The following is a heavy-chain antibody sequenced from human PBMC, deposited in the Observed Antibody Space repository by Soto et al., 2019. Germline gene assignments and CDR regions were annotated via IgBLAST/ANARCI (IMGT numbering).Heavy chain of an antibody. J-gene: IGHJ4*02. CDR1: SGSISSSNW. CDR3: TSSWAAGPLDY. D-gene: IGHD6-13*01. CDR2: IYHSGST. V-gene: IGHV4-4*02. Sequence: QVQLQESCPGLVKHSGTLSLTCAVSSGSISSSNWWSWVRQPPGKGLEWIGEIYHSGSTNYNPSLKSRVSISVDKSKNHFSLKLSSVTAADTAVYYSTSSWAAGPLDYWGQGTLVTVSS.